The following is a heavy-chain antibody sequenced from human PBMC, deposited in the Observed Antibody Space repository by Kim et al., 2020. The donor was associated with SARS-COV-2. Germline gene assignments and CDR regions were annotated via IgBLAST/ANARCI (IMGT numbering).Heavy chain of an antibody. CDR1: GGSISSYY. Sequence: SETLSLTCTVSGGSISSYYWSWIRQPPGKGLEWIGYIYYSGSTNYNPSLKSRVTISVDTSKNQFSLKLSSVTAADTAVYYCARLEVLLQRPGNYYYYGMDVWGQGTTVTVSS. CDR2: IYYSGST. CDR3: ARLEVLLQRPGNYYYYGMDV. J-gene: IGHJ6*02. V-gene: IGHV4-59*01. D-gene: IGHD2-15*01.